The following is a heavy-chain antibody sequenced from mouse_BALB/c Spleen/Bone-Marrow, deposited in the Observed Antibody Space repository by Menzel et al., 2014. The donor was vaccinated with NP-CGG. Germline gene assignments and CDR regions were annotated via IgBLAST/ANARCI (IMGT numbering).Heavy chain of an antibody. J-gene: IGHJ4*01. CDR1: GFSLTSYG. CDR2: IWAGGST. CDR3: ARVYYYAMDY. V-gene: IGHV2-9*02. Sequence: QVQLKHSGPGLVAPSQSLSITCTVSGFSLTSYGVHWVRQPSGKGLEWLGVIWAGGSTNYNSALMSRLSISKDNSKSQVFLKMNSLQTDDTAMYYCARVYYYAMDYWGQGTSVTVSS.